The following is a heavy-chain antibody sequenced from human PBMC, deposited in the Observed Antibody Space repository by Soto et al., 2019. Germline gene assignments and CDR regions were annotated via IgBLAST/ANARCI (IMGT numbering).Heavy chain of an antibody. CDR1: GFIFNIYA. Sequence: GGSLRLSCAASGFIFNIYALGWVRQAPGKXLEWVSAISGSGGSTYYADSVKGRFSISRDNSKQTLYLQMNSLRAEDTAVYYCAKARGSSSRGYYYYAMDVWGQGATVTVSS. V-gene: IGHV3-23*01. J-gene: IGHJ6*02. CDR2: ISGSGGST. D-gene: IGHD2-15*01. CDR3: AKARGSSSRGYYYYAMDV.